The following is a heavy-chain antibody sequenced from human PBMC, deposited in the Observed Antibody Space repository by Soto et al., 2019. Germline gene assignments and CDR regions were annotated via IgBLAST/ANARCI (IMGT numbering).Heavy chain of an antibody. CDR1: GFSLRTSGMC. D-gene: IGHD3-22*01. J-gene: IGHJ6*02. Sequence: VSGPTLVNPTQTLTLTCTFSGFSLRTSGMCVSWIRQPPGKALEWLALIDWDDDKYYSTSLKTRLTISKDTSKNQVVLTMTNMDPVDTATYYCARTLYYYDSSGYAHYVMDVWGQGTTVTVSS. CDR3: ARTLYYYDSSGYAHYVMDV. CDR2: IDWDDDK. V-gene: IGHV2-70*01.